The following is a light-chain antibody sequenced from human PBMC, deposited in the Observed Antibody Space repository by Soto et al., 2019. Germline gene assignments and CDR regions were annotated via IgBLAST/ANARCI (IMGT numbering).Light chain of an antibody. CDR3: MQNVQFPYT. CDR1: QSLLHSDGKTY. V-gene: IGKV2-29*02. J-gene: IGKJ2*01. CDR2: GVS. Sequence: EIAMTQIAPSLSVTPGQPAAISCKSSQSLLHSDGKTYLHWFLQKPGQSPRLIIHGVSTRFSGVPERFSGSGSGTDFTLKISRVEAEDVGVYFCMQNVQFPYTFGQGTKLEI.